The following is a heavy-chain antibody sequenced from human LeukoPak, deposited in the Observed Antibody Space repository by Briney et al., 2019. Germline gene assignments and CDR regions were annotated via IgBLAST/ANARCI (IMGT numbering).Heavy chain of an antibody. Sequence: GGSLRLSCAASGFTFSNYWMSWVRQAPGKGLEWVANIKQDGSVQYYVDSVKGRFTISRDNSKNSLYLQMNSLRAEDTAVYYCVRWSGSWYYWGQGTLVTVSS. V-gene: IGHV3-7*05. CDR3: VRWSGSWYY. CDR2: IKQDGSVQ. CDR1: GFTFSNYW. D-gene: IGHD6-13*01. J-gene: IGHJ4*02.